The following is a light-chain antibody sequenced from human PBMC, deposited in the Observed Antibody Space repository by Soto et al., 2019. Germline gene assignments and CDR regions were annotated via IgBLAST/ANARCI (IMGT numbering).Light chain of an antibody. J-gene: IGKJ4*01. CDR2: GAS. CDR3: QQYNDCPLT. V-gene: IGKV3D-15*01. CDR1: QSLSNN. Sequence: EIVLTQSPGTLSLSPGERATLSCRASQSLSNNIYLAWYQQKPGQTPRLLMYGASTRPTGIPARFSGSGSGTEFTLTIISLQSEDSAVYYCQQYNDCPLTFGGGTKVDIK.